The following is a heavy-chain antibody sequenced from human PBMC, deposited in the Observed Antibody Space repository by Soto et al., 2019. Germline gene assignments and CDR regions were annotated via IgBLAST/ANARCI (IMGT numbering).Heavy chain of an antibody. CDR1: GFTFSDYY. CDR3: ARDETVTPHHRGYYYYMDV. D-gene: IGHD4-4*01. J-gene: IGHJ6*03. V-gene: IGHV3-11*01. CDR2: ISSSGSTI. Sequence: QVQLVESGGGLVKPGGSLRHSCAASGFTFSDYYMSWIRQAPGKGLEWVSYISSSGSTIYYADSVKGRFTISRDNAKNSLYLQMNILRAEDTAVYYCARDETVTPHHRGYYYYMDVWGKGTTVTVSS.